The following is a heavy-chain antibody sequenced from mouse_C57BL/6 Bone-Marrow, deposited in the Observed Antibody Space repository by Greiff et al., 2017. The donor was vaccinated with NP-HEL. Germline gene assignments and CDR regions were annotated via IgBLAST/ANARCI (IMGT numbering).Heavy chain of an antibody. CDR2: IYPGDGDT. V-gene: IGHV1-82*01. Sequence: QVQLKQSGPELVKPGASVKISCKASGYAFSSSWMNWVKQRPGKGLEWIGRIYPGDGDTNYNGKFKGKATLTADKSSSTAYMQLSSLTSEDSAVYFCARWGTSPFDYWGQGTTLTVSS. D-gene: IGHD3-3*01. J-gene: IGHJ2*01. CDR3: ARWGTSPFDY. CDR1: GYAFSSSW.